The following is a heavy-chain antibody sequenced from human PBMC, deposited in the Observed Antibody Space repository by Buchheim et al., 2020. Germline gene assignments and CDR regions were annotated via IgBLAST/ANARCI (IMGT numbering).Heavy chain of an antibody. CDR1: GGSISSGGYY. J-gene: IGHJ4*02. CDR3: ARGRYCSSTSCPNPLDY. D-gene: IGHD2-2*01. CDR2: IYYSGST. Sequence: QVQLQQWGAGLLKPSQTLSLTCTVSGGSISSGGYYWSWIRQHPGKGLEWIGYIYYSGSTYYNPSLKSRVTISVDTSKNQFSLKLSSVTAADTAVYYCARGRYCSSTSCPNPLDYWGQGTL. V-gene: IGHV4-31*03.